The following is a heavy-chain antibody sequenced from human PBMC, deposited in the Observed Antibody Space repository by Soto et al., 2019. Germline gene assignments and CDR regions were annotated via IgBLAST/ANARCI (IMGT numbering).Heavy chain of an antibody. CDR2: ISSSSSTI. CDR3: TRDGRIFALDS. CDR1: GFTFSIYS. J-gene: IGHJ4*02. V-gene: IGHV3-48*02. Sequence: GSLRLSCAASGFTFSIYSMNWVRQAPGKGLEWVSYISSSSSTIYYADSVKGRFTISRDNAKNSLYLQMNSPRDEDTAVYYCTRDGRIFALDSWGQGTLVTVSS.